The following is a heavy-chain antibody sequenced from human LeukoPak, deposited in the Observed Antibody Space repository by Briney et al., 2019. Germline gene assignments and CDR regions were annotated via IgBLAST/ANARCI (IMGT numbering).Heavy chain of an antibody. Sequence: GGSLRLSCAASGFTFSSYAMHWVRQAPGKGLEWVSSISSSSYYEYYADSVKGRFTISRDNAKNSLLLQVNSLRAEDTAVYYCARGLTGSGWTTSNYYYYGMDVWGQGTTVTVSS. V-gene: IGHV3-21*01. CDR3: ARGLTGSGWTTSNYYYYGMDV. D-gene: IGHD6-19*01. CDR1: GFTFSSYA. J-gene: IGHJ6*02. CDR2: ISSSSYYE.